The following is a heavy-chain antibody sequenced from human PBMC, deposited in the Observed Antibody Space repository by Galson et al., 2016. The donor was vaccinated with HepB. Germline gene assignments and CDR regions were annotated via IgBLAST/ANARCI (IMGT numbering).Heavy chain of an antibody. CDR3: GRVYGRSPPY. D-gene: IGHD3-10*01. CDR2: IDWNDEK. Sequence: PALVKPTQTLTLTCTFSGFSLTTSGMCVSWIRQPPGKALEWLARIDWNDEKDYNTSLKTRLSISGDTSKNQVGLTMTNMDPVDTATYYYGRVYGRSPPYWGQGTLLTVSS. J-gene: IGHJ4*02. CDR1: GFSLTTSGMC. V-gene: IGHV2-70*11.